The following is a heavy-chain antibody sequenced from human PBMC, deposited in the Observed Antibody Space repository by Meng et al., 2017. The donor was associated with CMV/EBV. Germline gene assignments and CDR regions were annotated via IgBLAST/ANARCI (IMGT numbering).Heavy chain of an antibody. D-gene: IGHD3-22*01. Sequence: GSLRLSCTVSGGSISSYYWNWIRQPPGKGLEWIGYIYYSGSTNYNPSLKSRVTISVDTSKNQFSLKLSSVTAADTAVYYCARGNGYYYDSSGYPLYYYYYGMDVWGQGTTVTVSS. J-gene: IGHJ6*02. V-gene: IGHV4-59*01. CDR3: ARGNGYYYDSSGYPLYYYYYGMDV. CDR1: GGSISSYY. CDR2: IYYSGST.